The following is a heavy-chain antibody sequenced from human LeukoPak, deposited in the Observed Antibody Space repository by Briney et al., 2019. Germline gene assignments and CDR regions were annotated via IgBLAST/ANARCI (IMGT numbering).Heavy chain of an antibody. D-gene: IGHD3-16*02. CDR3: ARDSIMITFGGVIAHAFDI. CDR1: GYTFTSYG. Sequence: ASVKVSCKASGYTFTSYGISWVRQAPGQGLEWMGWISAYNGNTNYAQKLQGRVTMTTDTSTSTAYMELRSLRSDDTAVYYSARDSIMITFGGVIAHAFDIWGQGTMVTVSS. V-gene: IGHV1-18*01. CDR2: ISAYNGNT. J-gene: IGHJ3*02.